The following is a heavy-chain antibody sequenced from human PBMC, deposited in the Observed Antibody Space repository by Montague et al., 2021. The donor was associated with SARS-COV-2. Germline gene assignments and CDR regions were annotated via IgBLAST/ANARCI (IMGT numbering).Heavy chain of an antibody. CDR3: AKDRDTRHTTPIDY. V-gene: IGHV3-30*04. J-gene: IGHJ4*02. Sequence: SLRLSCAASGFTFSDYAMHWVRQAPGKGLEWVAIVTFDGSNEHYTVSVKGRFTISRDNSKNTLFLQMNSLRAEDTAVYYCAKDRDTRHTTPIDYWGQGTLVTVSS. D-gene: IGHD4-11*01. CDR2: VTFDGSNE. CDR1: GFTFSDYA.